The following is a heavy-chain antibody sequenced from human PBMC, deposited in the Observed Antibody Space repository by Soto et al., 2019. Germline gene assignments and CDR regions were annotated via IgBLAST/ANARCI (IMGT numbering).Heavy chain of an antibody. V-gene: IGHV1-18*01. Sequence: QVQLGQSGAEVKKPGASVKVSCKASGYTFTSYGISWVRQAPGQGLEWMGWISANNGNTNYAQKLQGRVTLTTDTSTSTAYMELWSLRSDDTAVYYWAGDYGDYFLFTLHYWGQGTLVTVSS. D-gene: IGHD4-17*01. CDR2: ISANNGNT. CDR3: AGDYGDYFLFTLHY. CDR1: GYTFTSYG. J-gene: IGHJ4*02.